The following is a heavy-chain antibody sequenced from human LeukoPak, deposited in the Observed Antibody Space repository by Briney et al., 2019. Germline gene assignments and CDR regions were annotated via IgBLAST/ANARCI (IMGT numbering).Heavy chain of an antibody. CDR1: GGTFRGYY. J-gene: IGHJ4*02. V-gene: IGHV4-34*01. CDR2: IHYTGAT. D-gene: IGHD3-10*01. CDR3: ARRYYYNLGSFPFDF. Sequence: AETLSLTCAVYGGTFRGYYWSWIRQPPGKGLEWIGEIHYTGATNYKPSLNSRVTISEDTSKNQFYLNLSSVTAADTAVYYCARRYYYNLGSFPFDFWGQGTLVTVSS.